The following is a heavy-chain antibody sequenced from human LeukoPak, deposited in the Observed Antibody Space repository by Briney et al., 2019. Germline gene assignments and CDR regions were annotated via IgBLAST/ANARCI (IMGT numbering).Heavy chain of an antibody. J-gene: IGHJ4*02. CDR3: ATRSYSSGYLYYFDY. Sequence: PSETLSLTCAVYGGSFSGYYWSWIRQPPGKGLEWIGEINHSGSTNYNPSLKSRVTISVDTSKNQFSLKLSSVTAADTAVYYCATRSYSSGYLYYFDYWGQGTLVTVSS. D-gene: IGHD3-22*01. CDR2: INHSGST. V-gene: IGHV4-34*01. CDR1: GGSFSGYY.